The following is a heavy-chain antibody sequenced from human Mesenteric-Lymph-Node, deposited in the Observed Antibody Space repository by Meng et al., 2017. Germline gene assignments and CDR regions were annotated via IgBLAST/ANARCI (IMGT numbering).Heavy chain of an antibody. CDR1: GYTFTGYY. D-gene: IGHD1-14*01. V-gene: IGHV1-69*06. CDR2: IIPIFGTA. J-gene: IGHJ6*02. Sequence: SVKVSCKTSGYTFTGYYMHWVRQAPGQGLEWMGGIIPIFGTANYAQKFQGRVTITADKSTSTAYMELSSLRSEDTAVYYCAREGRLSGFRYYYGMDVWGQGTTVTVSS. CDR3: AREGRLSGFRYYYGMDV.